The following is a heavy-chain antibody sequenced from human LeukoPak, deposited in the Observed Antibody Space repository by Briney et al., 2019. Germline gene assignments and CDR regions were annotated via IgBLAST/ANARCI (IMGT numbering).Heavy chain of an antibody. CDR1: GYTFTSYG. J-gene: IGHJ4*02. CDR2: ISAYNGNT. V-gene: IGHV1-18*01. Sequence: ASVKVSCKASGYTFTSYGISWVRQAPGQGLEWMGWISAYNGNTNYAQKLQGRVTMTTDTSTSTAYMELRSLRSDDTAVYYCARWAYCSSSSCRPYWGQGTLVTVSS. D-gene: IGHD2-15*01. CDR3: ARWAYCSSSSCRPY.